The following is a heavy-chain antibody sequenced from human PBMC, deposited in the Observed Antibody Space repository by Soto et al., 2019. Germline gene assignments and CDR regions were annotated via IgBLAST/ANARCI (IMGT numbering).Heavy chain of an antibody. J-gene: IGHJ4*02. V-gene: IGHV3-23*01. CDR1: GFSLGRYA. CDR3: AKDYYYDSTGLFFDS. Sequence: EVQLLESGGALVQPGGSLRLSCEASGFSLGRYAMSWVRQAPGKGLEWISVISASGSSVSYADSVKGRFTISKDNSENTLFLQVNSLRVEDTAVYYCAKDYYYDSTGLFFDSWGQGNLVTVSS. CDR2: ISASGSSV. D-gene: IGHD3-22*01.